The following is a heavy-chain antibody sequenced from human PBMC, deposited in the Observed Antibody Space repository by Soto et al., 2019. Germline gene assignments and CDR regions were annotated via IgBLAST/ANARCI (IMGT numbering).Heavy chain of an antibody. J-gene: IGHJ5*02. CDR1: GYTFSSYG. V-gene: IGHV1-18*01. CDR3: ARDWYPRFHP. D-gene: IGHD6-13*01. Sequence: QIRLVQSGGEVRTPGASVKVSCKASGYTFSSYGITWVRQAPGQGLEWLGWINPSSGETNYAQKFQGRVTVTTDTSTTSGYMELSNLTFDDTAVYDCARDWYPRFHPWGQGTLVTVSS. CDR2: INPSSGET.